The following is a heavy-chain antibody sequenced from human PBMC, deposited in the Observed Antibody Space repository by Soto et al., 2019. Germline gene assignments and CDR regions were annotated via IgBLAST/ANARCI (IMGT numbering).Heavy chain of an antibody. Sequence: SETLSLTCTVSGGTISSWYWSWIRQPPGKGLEWIGYIYYSGSTNCNPSLKSRVTISVGTSKNQFSLKLSSVTAADTAVYYCARAPYYDFWSGYSGYNWFDPWGQGTLVTVSS. D-gene: IGHD3-3*01. CDR1: GGTISSWY. J-gene: IGHJ5*02. V-gene: IGHV4-59*01. CDR2: IYYSGST. CDR3: ARAPYYDFWSGYSGYNWFDP.